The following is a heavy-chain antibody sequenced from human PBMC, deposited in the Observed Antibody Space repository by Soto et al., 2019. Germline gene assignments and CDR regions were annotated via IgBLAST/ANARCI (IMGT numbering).Heavy chain of an antibody. V-gene: IGHV1-3*01. D-gene: IGHD3-3*01. Sequence: ASVKVSCKASGYTFTSYAMHWVRQAPGQRLEWMGWINAGNGNTKYSQKFQGRVTITRDTSASTAYMELSSLRSEDTAVYYCARDVGELRFLEWPSGPFDYWGQGTLVTVSS. CDR3: ARDVGELRFLEWPSGPFDY. J-gene: IGHJ4*02. CDR2: INAGNGNT. CDR1: GYTFTSYA.